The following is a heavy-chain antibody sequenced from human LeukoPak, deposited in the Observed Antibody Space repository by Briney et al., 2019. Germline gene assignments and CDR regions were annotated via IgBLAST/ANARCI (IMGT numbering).Heavy chain of an antibody. Sequence: SETLSLTCTDSGGSISSYYWSWIRQPPGKGLEWIGYIYYSGSTNYNPFLKSRVTISVDTSKNQFSLKLSSVTAADTAVYYCARGRADYYYYGIDVWGQGTTVTVSS. CDR1: GGSISSYY. J-gene: IGHJ6*02. D-gene: IGHD6-25*01. CDR3: ARGRADYYYYGIDV. V-gene: IGHV4-59*01. CDR2: IYYSGST.